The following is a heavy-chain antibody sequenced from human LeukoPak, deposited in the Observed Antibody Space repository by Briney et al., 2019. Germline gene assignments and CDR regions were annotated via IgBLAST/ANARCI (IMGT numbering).Heavy chain of an antibody. CDR3: ANARGYSYGPLAY. CDR2: IIPILGIA. Sequence: SVNVSCKASVGTFSSYAIIWVRQAPGQGLEWMGRIIPILGIANYAQKFQGRVTITADNSTSTAYMELSSLGCEDTAVYYCANARGYSYGPLAYWGQGTLVTVSS. D-gene: IGHD5-18*01. CDR1: VGTFSSYA. V-gene: IGHV1-69*04. J-gene: IGHJ4*02.